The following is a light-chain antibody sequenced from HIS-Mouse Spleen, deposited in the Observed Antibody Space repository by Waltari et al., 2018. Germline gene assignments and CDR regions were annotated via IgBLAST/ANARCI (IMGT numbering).Light chain of an antibody. CDR1: SRDFGRYNL. CDR2: EGS. Sequence: QSALTQPASVSGSPGQSINTSCPATSRDFGRYNLVSWYQQHPGQAPKLMIYEGSKRPSGVSNRFSGAKSGNTASLTISGLQAEDEADYYCCSYAGSSTYWVFGGGTKLTVL. V-gene: IGLV2-23*01. CDR3: CSYAGSSTYWV. J-gene: IGLJ3*02.